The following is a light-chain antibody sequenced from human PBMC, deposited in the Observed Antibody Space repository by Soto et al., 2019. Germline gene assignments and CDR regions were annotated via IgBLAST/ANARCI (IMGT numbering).Light chain of an antibody. J-gene: IGKJ4*01. Sequence: DIQMTQSPSSVSASVGDRVTITCRASQHIASWLAWYQKKPGKAPKLLIYAASNLQSGVPSRFSGSGSGTDFTLTISSLQPEDFATYFCQQANSFPLSFGGGTKVDIK. CDR3: QQANSFPLS. CDR2: AAS. CDR1: QHIASW. V-gene: IGKV1D-12*01.